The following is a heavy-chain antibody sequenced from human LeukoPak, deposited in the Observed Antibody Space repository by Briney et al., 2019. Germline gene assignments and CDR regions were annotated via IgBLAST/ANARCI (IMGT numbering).Heavy chain of an antibody. Sequence: PGGSLRLSCSASGFTFSNFAMSWVRQAPGKGLEWVSAIGSGGESTYYADSVKGRFTISRDNSKNTLSLQVNGLRAEDSAVDYCAKGSQGWPYFFDYWGQGTLVTVSS. CDR2: IGSGGEST. CDR1: GFTFSNFA. V-gene: IGHV3-23*01. CDR3: AKGSQGWPYFFDY. J-gene: IGHJ4*02. D-gene: IGHD6-19*01.